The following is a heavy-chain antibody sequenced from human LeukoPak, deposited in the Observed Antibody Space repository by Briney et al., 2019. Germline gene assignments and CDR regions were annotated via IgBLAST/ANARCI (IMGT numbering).Heavy chain of an antibody. J-gene: IGHJ4*02. CDR2: IKPDGGEI. CDR1: GFTFNNYA. CDR3: ARDLSGPSFY. Sequence: GGSLRLSCAASGFTFNNYAMSWLRQAPGKGLEWVTNIKPDGGEIYSVDSVKGRFTISRDNAKNSLYLQMNSLRAEDTAVYFCARDLSGPSFYWGQGTLVTVSS. D-gene: IGHD2-15*01. V-gene: IGHV3-7*01.